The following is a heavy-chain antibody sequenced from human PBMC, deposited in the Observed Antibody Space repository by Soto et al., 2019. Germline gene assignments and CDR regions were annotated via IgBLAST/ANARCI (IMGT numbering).Heavy chain of an antibody. V-gene: IGHV2-26*01. D-gene: IGHD4-17*01. CDR1: GFSLSNARMG. Sequence: QVTLKESGPVLVKPTETLTLTCTVSGFSLSNARMGVSWIRQPPGKALEWLAHIFSNDEKSYSTSLKSRLTTSKDTSKSQVVLTMTNMDPMDTATYYCARIRYGVNAHFDYWGQGTLVTVSS. CDR2: IFSNDEK. J-gene: IGHJ4*02. CDR3: ARIRYGVNAHFDY.